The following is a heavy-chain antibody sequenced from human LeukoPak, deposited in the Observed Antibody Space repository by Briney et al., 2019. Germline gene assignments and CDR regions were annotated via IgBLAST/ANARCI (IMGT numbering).Heavy chain of an antibody. J-gene: IGHJ4*02. D-gene: IGHD1-7*01. CDR3: AKGPIPELRPPSFDY. CDR1: GFTFSSYE. Sequence: PGGSLRLSCAASGFTFSSYEMNWVRQAPGKGLEWVSAISGSGGSTYYADSVKGRFTISRDNSKNTLYLQMNSLRAEDTAVYYCAKGPIPELRPPSFDYWGQGTLVTVSS. V-gene: IGHV3-23*01. CDR2: ISGSGGST.